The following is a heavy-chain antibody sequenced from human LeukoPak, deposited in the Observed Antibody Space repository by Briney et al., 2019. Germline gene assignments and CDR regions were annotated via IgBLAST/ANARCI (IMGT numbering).Heavy chain of an antibody. D-gene: IGHD2-15*01. Sequence: SQTLSLTCTVSGGSISSGSYYWSWIRQPAGKGLEWIGRIYTSGSTNYNPSLKSRVTISVDTSKNQFSLKLSSVTAADTAVYYCARHEVEDAFDIWGQGTMVTVSS. V-gene: IGHV4-61*02. CDR3: ARHEVEDAFDI. CDR2: IYTSGST. J-gene: IGHJ3*02. CDR1: GGSISSGSYY.